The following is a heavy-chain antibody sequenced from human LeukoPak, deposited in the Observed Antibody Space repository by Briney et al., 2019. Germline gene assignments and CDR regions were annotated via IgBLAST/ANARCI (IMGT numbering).Heavy chain of an antibody. V-gene: IGHV3-23*01. CDR1: GFTFSSYA. D-gene: IGHD6-19*01. J-gene: IGHJ4*02. CDR3: ARQASDWYFDY. Sequence: GGSLRLSCVASGFTFSSYAMSWVRQAPGKGLEWVSAISGSSGNTHYADSVKGRFTISRDNSKNTLYLQMNSLRAEDTAVYYCARQASDWYFDYWGQGTLVTVSS. CDR2: ISGSSGNT.